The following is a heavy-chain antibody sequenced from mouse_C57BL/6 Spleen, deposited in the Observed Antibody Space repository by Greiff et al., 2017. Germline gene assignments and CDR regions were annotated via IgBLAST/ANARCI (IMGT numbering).Heavy chain of an antibody. J-gene: IGHJ2*01. V-gene: IGHV1-69*01. Sequence: QVQLQQPGAELVMPGASVKLSCKASGYTFTSYWMHWVKQRPGQGLEWIGEIDPSDSYTNYNQKFKGKSTLTVDKSSSKAYMQLSSLTSEDSAVYYCARKRAYFDDWGQGTTLTVSS. CDR1: GYTFTSYW. CDR2: IDPSDSYT. D-gene: IGHD3-3*01. CDR3: ARKRAYFDD.